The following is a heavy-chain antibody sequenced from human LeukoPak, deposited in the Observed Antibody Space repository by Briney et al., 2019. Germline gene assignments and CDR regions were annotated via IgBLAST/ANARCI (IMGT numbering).Heavy chain of an antibody. J-gene: IGHJ3*02. Sequence: GGSLRLSCAASGFTFSSYAMSWVRQAPGKGLEWVSAISGSGGSTYYADSVKGRFTISRDNSKNTLYLQMNNLRAEDTAVYYCAKDSSYYYHTSGDAFDIWGQGTMVTVSS. CDR2: ISGSGGST. CDR3: AKDSSYYYHTSGDAFDI. V-gene: IGHV3-23*01. CDR1: GFTFSSYA. D-gene: IGHD3-22*01.